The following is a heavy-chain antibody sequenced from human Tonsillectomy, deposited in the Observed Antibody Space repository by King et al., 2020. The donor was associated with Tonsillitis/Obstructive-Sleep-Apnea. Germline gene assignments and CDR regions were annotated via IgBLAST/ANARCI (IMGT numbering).Heavy chain of an antibody. CDR3: ARDPGWSGYPSRDFDY. CDR1: GFTFSSYA. D-gene: IGHD3-3*01. CDR2: ISYDGTNK. Sequence: VQLVESGGGVVQPGRSLRLSCAASGFTFSSYAMHWVRQAPGKGLEWVAVISYDGTNKYYADSVKGRFTISRDNSKNTLYLQMNSLRAEDTALFYCARDPGWSGYPSRDFDYWGQGTLVTVSS. V-gene: IGHV3-30*04. J-gene: IGHJ4*02.